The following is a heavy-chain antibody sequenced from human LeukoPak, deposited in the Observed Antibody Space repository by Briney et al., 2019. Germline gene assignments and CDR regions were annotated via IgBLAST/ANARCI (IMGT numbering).Heavy chain of an antibody. J-gene: IGHJ6*03. CDR1: GFTFSNYA. V-gene: IGHV3-23*01. CDR3: ARIAVSEGEVIYYYYYMDV. Sequence: PGMSLRLSCAASGFTFSNYAMNWVRQTPGRGLEWVSSIIGSGGDTYYAESVRGRFTISRDNAKNSLYLQMNSLRAEDTAVYYCARIAVSEGEVIYYYYYMDVWGKGTTVTVSS. CDR2: IIGSGGDT. D-gene: IGHD2-21*01.